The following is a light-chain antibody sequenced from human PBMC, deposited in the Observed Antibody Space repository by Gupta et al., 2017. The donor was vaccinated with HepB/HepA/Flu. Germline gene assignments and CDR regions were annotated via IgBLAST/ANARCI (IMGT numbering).Light chain of an antibody. CDR1: TSNIGAGYD. Sequence: QSMLTQPPSVSGAPGQRVTISCTGSTSNIGAGYDVHWYQQLPGSAPKLLIYGNVNRPSGVPDRFSGSKSGTSASLAITGLQADDEADYYCQSYDSSRSVLVFGGGTRLTVL. J-gene: IGLJ2*01. CDR2: GNV. CDR3: QSYDSSRSVLV. V-gene: IGLV1-40*01.